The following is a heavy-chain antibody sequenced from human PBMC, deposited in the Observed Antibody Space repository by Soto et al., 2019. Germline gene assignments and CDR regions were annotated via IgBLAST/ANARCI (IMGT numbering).Heavy chain of an antibody. CDR1: VFTVSSNY. V-gene: IGHV3-53*01. J-gene: IGHJ6*02. Sequence: PAGSLRLSCASSVFTVSSNYMSWVRQAPGKGLEWVSVIYSGGSTYYADSVKGRFTISRDNSKNTLYLQMNSLRAEDTAVYYCARDKDGYNSYYYYGMDVWGQGTTVTVSS. CDR3: ARDKDGYNSYYYYGMDV. CDR2: IYSGGST. D-gene: IGHD5-12*01.